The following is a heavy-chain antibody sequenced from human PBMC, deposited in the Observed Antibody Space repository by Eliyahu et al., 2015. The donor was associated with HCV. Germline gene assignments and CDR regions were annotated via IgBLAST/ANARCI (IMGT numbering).Heavy chain of an antibody. V-gene: IGHV3-9*01. J-gene: IGHJ5*02. CDR3: AKSPYSNYESYWFDP. CDR2: ISWNSDNI. Sequence: EVHLVESGGGLVQPGTSLRLSCAASGFTFDDYTMHWVRQAPGKGLEWVSGISWNSDNIGYADSVKGRFTVSRDNARNSLYLQMNSLRAEDTALYYCAKSPYSNYESYWFDPWGQGTLVTVSS. D-gene: IGHD4-11*01. CDR1: GFTFDDYT.